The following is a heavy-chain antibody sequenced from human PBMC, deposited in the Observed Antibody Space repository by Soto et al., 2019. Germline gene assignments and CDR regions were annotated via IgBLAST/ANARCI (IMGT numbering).Heavy chain of an antibody. Sequence: PSETLSLTCSVSGGFVSSSSYSWGWIRQSLGKGLEWIGTIYSSENTYYNPSLLSRVTISVDTSKNEFSLRLSSVTAADTAVYYCARPTYYYDSSGPPAYWGQGTLVTVSS. J-gene: IGHJ4*02. D-gene: IGHD3-22*01. CDR3: ARPTYYYDSSGPPAY. CDR2: IYSSENT. V-gene: IGHV4-39*01. CDR1: GGFVSSSSYS.